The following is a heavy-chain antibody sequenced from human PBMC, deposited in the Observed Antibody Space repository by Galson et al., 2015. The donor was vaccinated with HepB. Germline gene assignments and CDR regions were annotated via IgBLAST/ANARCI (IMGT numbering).Heavy chain of an antibody. D-gene: IGHD3-10*01. CDR1: GLTFSHYG. J-gene: IGHJ4*02. V-gene: IGHV3-30*18. CDR2: ISYDGRNT. Sequence: SLRLSCAASGLTFSHYGMHWVRQAPGKGLEWVAVISYDGRNTYYADSVKGRFTISRDNSKNTLYLQMNSLIAEDTALYYCAKDPYLYSALAVTMAGFDYLGQGTLVTVSS. CDR3: AKDPYLYSALAVTMAGFDY.